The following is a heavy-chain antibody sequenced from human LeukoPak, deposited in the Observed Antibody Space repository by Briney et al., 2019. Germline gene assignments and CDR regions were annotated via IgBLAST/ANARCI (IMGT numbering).Heavy chain of an antibody. CDR1: GGTFSSYA. V-gene: IGHV1-8*02. CDR3: ASTTVTTWNDAFDI. Sequence: GASVKVSCKASGGTFSSYAISWVRQATGQGLEWMGWMNPNSGNTGYAQKFQGRVTMTRNTSISTAYMELSSLRSEDTAVYYCASTTVTTWNDAFDIWGQGTMVTVSS. J-gene: IGHJ3*02. CDR2: MNPNSGNT. D-gene: IGHD4-17*01.